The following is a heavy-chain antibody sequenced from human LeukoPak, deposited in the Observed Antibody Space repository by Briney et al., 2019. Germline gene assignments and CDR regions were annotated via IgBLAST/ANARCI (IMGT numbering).Heavy chain of an antibody. CDR1: GYTFIDFY. CDR2: INPKNAGT. V-gene: IGHV1-2*02. Sequence: ASVRVSCKASGYTFIDFYMHWVRQAPGQGLEWMGWINPKNAGTNYAQKFQGRVTMTRDTSISTAYMELSRLRSDDTAVYYCARDSAYCGGDCYSGDYWGQGTLVTVSS. CDR3: ARDSAYCGGDCYSGDY. D-gene: IGHD2-21*02. J-gene: IGHJ4*02.